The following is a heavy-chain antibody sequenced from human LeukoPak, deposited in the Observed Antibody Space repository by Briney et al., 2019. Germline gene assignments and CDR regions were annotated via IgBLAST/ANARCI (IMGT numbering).Heavy chain of an antibody. V-gene: IGHV3-30*18. CDR2: VSYDGSNK. Sequence: GGSLRLSCAASGFTFSSYGMHWVRQAPGKGLEWVAVVSYDGSNKYYADSVKGRFTISRDNSKNTLYLQMNSLRAEDTAVYYCAKNRDSSGWYPAGGDYWGQGTLVTVSS. CDR3: AKNRDSSGWYPAGGDY. CDR1: GFTFSSYG. D-gene: IGHD6-19*01. J-gene: IGHJ4*02.